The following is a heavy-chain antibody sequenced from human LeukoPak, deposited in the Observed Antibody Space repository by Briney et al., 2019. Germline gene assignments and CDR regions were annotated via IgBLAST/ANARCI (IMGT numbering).Heavy chain of an antibody. Sequence: QAGGSLRLSCAASGFTFSSYSMNWVRHAPGKGLEWVSGITWNSFNIGYADSVKGRFTTSRDNAKNSLYLQMNSLRAEDTALYYCAKDFGVVTASYSMDVWGQGTTVTVSS. CDR3: AKDFGVVTASYSMDV. D-gene: IGHD2-21*02. V-gene: IGHV3-9*01. CDR1: GFTFSSYS. CDR2: ITWNSFNI. J-gene: IGHJ6*02.